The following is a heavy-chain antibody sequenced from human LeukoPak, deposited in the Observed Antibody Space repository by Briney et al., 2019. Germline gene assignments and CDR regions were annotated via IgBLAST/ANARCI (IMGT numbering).Heavy chain of an antibody. Sequence: SGTLSLTRAVSARSISSGNWWSWVRQPPGKGLEWIGEFYHSGITNYNPSLMSRVNISVDESKNKFSLKLGSVTAADTAVYYCARIRGEGYWGQGTLVTVSS. CDR2: FYHSGIT. V-gene: IGHV4-4*02. CDR1: ARSISSGNW. CDR3: ARIRGEGY. D-gene: IGHD3-10*01. J-gene: IGHJ4*02.